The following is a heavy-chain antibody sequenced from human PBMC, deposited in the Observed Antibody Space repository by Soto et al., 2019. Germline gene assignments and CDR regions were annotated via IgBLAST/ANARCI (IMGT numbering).Heavy chain of an antibody. CDR3: ARVRGGYPKGNWFDP. D-gene: IGHD2-15*01. Sequence: PGGSLRLSCAASGFTFSSYWMSWVRQAPGKGLEWVANIKQDGSEKYYVDSVKGRFTISRDNAKNSLYLQMNSLRAEDTAVYYCARVRGGYPKGNWFDPWGQGTLVTVSS. CDR1: GFTFSSYW. CDR2: IKQDGSEK. V-gene: IGHV3-7*03. J-gene: IGHJ5*02.